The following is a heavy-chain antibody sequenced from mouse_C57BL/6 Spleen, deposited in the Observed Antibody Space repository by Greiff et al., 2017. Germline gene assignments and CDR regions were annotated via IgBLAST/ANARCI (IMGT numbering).Heavy chain of an antibody. CDR1: GFNIKDYY. D-gene: IGHD1-1*01. CDR3: TSHYYGSSYLGFDY. Sequence: EVQLQQSGAELVRPGASVKLSCTASGFNIKDYYMHWVKQRPEQGLEWIGRIDPEDGDTEYAPKFQGKATMTADTSSNTAYLQLSSLTSEDTAVYYCTSHYYGSSYLGFDYWGQGTTLTASS. J-gene: IGHJ2*01. V-gene: IGHV14-1*01. CDR2: IDPEDGDT.